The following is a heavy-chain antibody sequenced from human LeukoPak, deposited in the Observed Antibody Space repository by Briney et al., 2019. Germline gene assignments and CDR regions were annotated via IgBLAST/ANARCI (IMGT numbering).Heavy chain of an antibody. CDR2: IYPGDSRI. CDR1: GYSFTSYW. V-gene: IGHV5-51*01. D-gene: IGHD6-13*01. J-gene: IGHJ5*02. Sequence: GESLKISCQGFGYSFTSYWIGWVRQMPGKGMEWMGVIYPGDSRIRYNPSFQGQVTISVDKSISTAYLRWVSLKASDTAMYYCACRDLTSTWSFPWGQGTLLTVSS. CDR3: ACRDLTSTWSFP.